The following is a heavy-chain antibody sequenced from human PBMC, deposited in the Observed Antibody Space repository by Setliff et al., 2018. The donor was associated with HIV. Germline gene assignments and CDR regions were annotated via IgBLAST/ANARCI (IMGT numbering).Heavy chain of an antibody. D-gene: IGHD2-15*01. J-gene: IGHJ6*03. CDR1: GFIFTSSA. V-gene: IGHV1-58*02. CDR2: IVVGSSNT. CDR3: AASVGKEGYYYYYMDV. Sequence: SVKVSCKASGFIFTSSAMQWVRQARGQRLEWIGWIVVGSSNTNYAQKFQDRVTITRDTSTSTAYMELSSLESEDTAVYYCAASVGKEGYYYYYMDVWGKGTSVTVSS.